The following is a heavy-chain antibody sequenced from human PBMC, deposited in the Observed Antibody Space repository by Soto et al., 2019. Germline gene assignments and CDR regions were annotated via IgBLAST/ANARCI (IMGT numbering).Heavy chain of an antibody. D-gene: IGHD6-6*01. CDR1: GYTFSNHG. Sequence: QVQLLQSGAEVKKPGASVKVSCKASGYTFSNHGITWVRQAPGQGLEWMGWIGAYNGNTHYTQSLQGRVTMTTDTSTSTAYMELRGLRSDDTAVYYCARVPQLVGYFYYYMDVWGKGTTVTVSS. J-gene: IGHJ6*03. V-gene: IGHV1-18*01. CDR2: IGAYNGNT. CDR3: ARVPQLVGYFYYYMDV.